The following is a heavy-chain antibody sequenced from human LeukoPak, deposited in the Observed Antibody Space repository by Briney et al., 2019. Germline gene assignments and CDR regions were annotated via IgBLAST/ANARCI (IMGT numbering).Heavy chain of an antibody. J-gene: IGHJ4*02. V-gene: IGHV1-2*06. CDR3: ARDPNTSGFKDY. D-gene: IGHD6-19*01. CDR2: INTNTGST. Sequence: GASVKVSCKASGYTFTGYYMHWVRQAPGQGPEWMGRINTNTGSTNYAQNFQGRVTMTRDTSITTAYMELRSLRSDDTAVYYCARDPNTSGFKDYWGQGALVTVSS. CDR1: GYTFTGYY.